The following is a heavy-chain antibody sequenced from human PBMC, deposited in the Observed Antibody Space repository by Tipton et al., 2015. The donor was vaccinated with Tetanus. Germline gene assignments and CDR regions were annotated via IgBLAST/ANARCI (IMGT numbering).Heavy chain of an antibody. CDR3: AKASPYSGKAYRRDASMVMDYFDY. D-gene: IGHD5-18*01. CDR1: GGSISNYY. J-gene: IGHJ4*02. Sequence: TLSLTCTVSGGSISNYYWSWIRQPPGKGLEWIGEINHSGSTNYNPSLKSRVTISVDTSKNQFSLKLSSVTAADTAVYYCAKASPYSGKAYRRDASMVMDYFDYWGQGTLVTVSS. V-gene: IGHV4-34*01. CDR2: INHSGST.